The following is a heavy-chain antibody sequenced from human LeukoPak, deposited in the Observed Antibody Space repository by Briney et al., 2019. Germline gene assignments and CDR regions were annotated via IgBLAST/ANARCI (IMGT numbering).Heavy chain of an antibody. D-gene: IGHD3-10*01. V-gene: IGHV3-15*01. J-gene: IGHJ4*02. CDR2: IKSKTDGGTT. CDR3: TTGPYDYGSGTYYH. CDR1: GFTFSNAW. Sequence: GGSLRLSCAASGFTFSNAWLSWVRQAPGKGLEWVGRIKSKTDGGTTDYAAPVKGRFTISRDDSKNTLYVQMNSLKTEDTAVYYCTTGPYDYGSGTYYHWGQGTLVTVSS.